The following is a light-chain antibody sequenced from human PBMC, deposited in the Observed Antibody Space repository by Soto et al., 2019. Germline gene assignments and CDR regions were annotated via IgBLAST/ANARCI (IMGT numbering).Light chain of an antibody. J-gene: IGLJ1*01. CDR2: WFS. CDR3: FSFTPDWTHV. CDR1: SIDLGDYNY. V-gene: IGLV2-14*01. Sequence: QSWLTQPASVSVSPGRSTASSCTESSIDLGDYNYVPWFQQYPGKATQLICSWFSTRPSGVSNPVSGSKSGSAASLTISGLQTEDGADYFCFSFTPDWTHVFGTGTKVTAL.